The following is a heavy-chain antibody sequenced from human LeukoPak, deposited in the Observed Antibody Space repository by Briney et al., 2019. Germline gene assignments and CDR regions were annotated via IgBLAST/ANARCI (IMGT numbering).Heavy chain of an antibody. CDR2: IDSSGRS. J-gene: IGHJ4*02. CDR1: GGSIRSDGYY. D-gene: IGHD4-17*01. Sequence: SEALSLTCIVSGGSIRSDGYYWGWVRQSPGTGLEWIGSIDSSGRSHYNNRVTISPDTSKNQFSLNLWSVTASDTAVYYCTRDFGDYRIDHWGQGILVTVSS. V-gene: IGHV4-39*01. CDR3: TRDFGDYRIDH.